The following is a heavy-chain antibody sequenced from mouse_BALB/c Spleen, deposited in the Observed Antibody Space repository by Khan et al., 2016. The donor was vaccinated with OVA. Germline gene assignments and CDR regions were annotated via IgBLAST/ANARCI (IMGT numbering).Heavy chain of an antibody. V-gene: IGHV3-2*02. Sequence: VQLQQSGPGLLKPSQSLSLTCTVTGYSITSDYAWNWIRQFPGNKLEWMAYIGYSGSTSYNPSIRSRISISRDTSKNQFFLQLTCVTTEDTAAYCCASGRILRRYQDYFDYWGQGNTLTVSS. CDR2: IGYSGST. J-gene: IGHJ2*01. D-gene: IGHD1-1*01. CDR1: GYSITSDYA. CDR3: ASGRILRRYQDYFDY.